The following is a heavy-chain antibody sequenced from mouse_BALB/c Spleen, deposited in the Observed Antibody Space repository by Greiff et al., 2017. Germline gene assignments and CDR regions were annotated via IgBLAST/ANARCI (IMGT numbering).Heavy chain of an antibody. J-gene: IGHJ4*01. Sequence: VKLMESGPGLVQPSQSLSITCTVSGFSLTSYGVHWVRQSPGKGLEWLGVIWSGGSTDYNAAFISRLSISKDNSKSQVFFKMNSLQANDTAIYYCARMGITTATRGAMDYWGQGTSVTVSS. CDR2: IWSGGST. CDR1: GFSLTSYG. V-gene: IGHV2-2*02. D-gene: IGHD1-2*01. CDR3: ARMGITTATRGAMDY.